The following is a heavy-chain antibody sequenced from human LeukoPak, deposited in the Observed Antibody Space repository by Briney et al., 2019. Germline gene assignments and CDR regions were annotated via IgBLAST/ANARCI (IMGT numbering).Heavy chain of an antibody. V-gene: IGHV1-18*01. J-gene: IGHJ4*02. Sequence: GASVKVSCKASGHTFTSYGISWVRQAPGQGLEWMGWISAYNGNTNYAQKLQGRVTMTTDTSTSTAYMELRSLRSDDTAVYYCARDQRIAAAGTGSDYWGQGTLVTVSS. D-gene: IGHD6-13*01. CDR1: GHTFTSYG. CDR2: ISAYNGNT. CDR3: ARDQRIAAAGTGSDY.